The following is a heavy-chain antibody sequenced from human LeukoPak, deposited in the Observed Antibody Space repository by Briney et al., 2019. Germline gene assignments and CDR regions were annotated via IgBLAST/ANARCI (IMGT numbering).Heavy chain of an antibody. J-gene: IGHJ1*01. V-gene: IGHV3-11*01. CDR2: ISSSGSTI. CDR1: GFTFSSYA. CDR3: ARVLSSSGWYSPFPYFQH. Sequence: PGGSLRLSCAASGFTFSSYAMSWIRQAPGKGLEWVSYISSSGSTIYYADSVKGRFTISRDNAKNSLYLQMNSLRAEDTAVYYCARVLSSSGWYSPFPYFQHWGQGTLVTVSS. D-gene: IGHD6-19*01.